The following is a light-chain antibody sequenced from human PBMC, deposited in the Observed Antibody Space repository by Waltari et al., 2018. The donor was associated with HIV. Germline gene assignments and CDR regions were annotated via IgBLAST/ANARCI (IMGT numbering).Light chain of an antibody. J-gene: IGKJ1*01. CDR3: MQALQTWT. CDR1: QSLLHSYGYNS. CDR2: LGS. V-gene: IGKV2-28*01. Sequence: DIELTQSPVSLTVSPGEPASISCRSGQSLLHSYGYNSLDWYVQKPGQSPRLLFYLGSNRASGVPDRFSASGSGTHFTLDISRVEAEDVGVYYCMQALQTWTFGQGTKVEIK.